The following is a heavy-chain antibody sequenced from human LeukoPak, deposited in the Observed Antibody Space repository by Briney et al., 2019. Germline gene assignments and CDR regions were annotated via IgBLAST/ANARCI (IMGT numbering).Heavy chain of an antibody. CDR3: TSAAAGRGTYFYFGMDV. D-gene: IGHD6-13*01. Sequence: GGSLRLSCTASGFTFGDDAMSWVRQAPGKGLEWVGFIRSKAYGETTEYAASVKGRFTISRDDSKIIAYLQMNSLKTEDTAVYHCTSAAAGRGTYFYFGMDVWGQGTTVTVSS. J-gene: IGHJ6*02. CDR2: IRSKAYGETT. V-gene: IGHV3-49*04. CDR1: GFTFGDDA.